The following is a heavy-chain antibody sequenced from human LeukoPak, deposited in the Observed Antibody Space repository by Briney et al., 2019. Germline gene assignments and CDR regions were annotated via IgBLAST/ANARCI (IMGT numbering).Heavy chain of an antibody. CDR1: GFTFSSSS. V-gene: IGHV3-21*01. CDR2: ISSSSSYI. J-gene: IGHJ4*02. D-gene: IGHD6-19*01. Sequence: PGGSLRLSCATSGFTFSSSSMNWVRQAPGKGLEWVSSISSSSSYIYYADSVKGRFTISRDNPKNALYLQMNSLRAEDTAVFYGARDFKAWLWLAPFDYWGQGTLVTVSS. CDR3: ARDFKAWLWLAPFDY.